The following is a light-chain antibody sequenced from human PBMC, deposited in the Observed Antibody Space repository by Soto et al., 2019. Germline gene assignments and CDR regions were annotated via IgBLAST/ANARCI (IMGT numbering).Light chain of an antibody. CDR3: SSYTDSSNYV. J-gene: IGLJ1*01. Sequence: QSALTQPASVSGSPGQSITISCTGTSSDLAIYNYVSWYQQQPGKAPKLMIYQVTNRPSGVSNRFSSSRSGNTASLTISGLQAEDEADYYCSSYTDSSNYVFGTGTNVTVL. V-gene: IGLV2-14*01. CDR1: SSDLAIYNY. CDR2: QVT.